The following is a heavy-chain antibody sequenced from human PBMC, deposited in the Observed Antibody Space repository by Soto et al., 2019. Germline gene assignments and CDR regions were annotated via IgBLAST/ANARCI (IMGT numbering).Heavy chain of an antibody. CDR2: IYYDGTT. CDR1: GGSINSNNYY. Sequence: ASETLSLTCTVSGGSINSNNYYWAWIRQPPGKGLAWIASIYYDGTTYYNTSLKSRVTISRDTSKNQFSLRLTSMTAADTAVYYCAKVVAIYLYYLDYWGQGTLVTVSS. J-gene: IGHJ4*02. V-gene: IGHV4-39*02. CDR3: AKVVAIYLYYLDY. D-gene: IGHD5-12*01.